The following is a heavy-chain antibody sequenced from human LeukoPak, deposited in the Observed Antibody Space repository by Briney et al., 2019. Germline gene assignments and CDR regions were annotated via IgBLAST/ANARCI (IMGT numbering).Heavy chain of an antibody. J-gene: IGHJ3*02. CDR3: ARDRWSSTSSEGALDI. Sequence: ASVKVSCKASGYTFINYGITWERQAPGQGLEWMGWISAYNGNTVYAQKAQGRVTLTTDISTSTAYMELRSLRSDDTAMYYCARDRWSSTSSEGALDIWGQGTMVTVSS. CDR2: ISAYNGNT. D-gene: IGHD6-6*01. CDR1: GYTFINYG. V-gene: IGHV1-18*01.